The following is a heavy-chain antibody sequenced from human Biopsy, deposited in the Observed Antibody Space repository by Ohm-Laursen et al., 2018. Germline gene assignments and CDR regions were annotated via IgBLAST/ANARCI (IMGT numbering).Heavy chain of an antibody. D-gene: IGHD1/OR15-1a*01. J-gene: IGHJ5*02. V-gene: IGHV1-69*13. CDR2: IIGIFRTA. CDR3: ARGGGYNWNNGWFDP. CDR1: GGPFSSSA. Sequence: ASVKVSCKASGGPFSSSAITWVRQAPGQGLEWMGGIIGIFRTAHYAQKFLGRVTITADEFMSTAYMELSSLRSEDTAVYYCARGGGYNWNNGWFDPWGQGTLVTVSS.